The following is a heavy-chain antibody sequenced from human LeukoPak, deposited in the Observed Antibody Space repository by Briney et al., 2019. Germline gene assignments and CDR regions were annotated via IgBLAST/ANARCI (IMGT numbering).Heavy chain of an antibody. J-gene: IGHJ3*02. Sequence: SETLSLTCAVYGGSFSGYYWSWIRQPPGKGLEWIGEINHSGSTNYNPSLKSRVTISVDTSKNQFSLKLSSVTAADTAVYYCARHRRYFDWLLSSGAFDIWGQGTMVTVSS. D-gene: IGHD3-9*01. V-gene: IGHV4-34*01. CDR3: ARHRRYFDWLLSSGAFDI. CDR2: INHSGST. CDR1: GGSFSGYY.